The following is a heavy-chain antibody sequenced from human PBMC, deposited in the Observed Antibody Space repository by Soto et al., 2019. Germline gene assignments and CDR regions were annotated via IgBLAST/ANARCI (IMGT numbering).Heavy chain of an antibody. J-gene: IGHJ4*02. V-gene: IGHV4-30-4*01. D-gene: IGHD3-22*01. CDR1: GGSMRSGDYY. CDR2: IYYSGST. CDR3: ARDHDSSCYYLDY. Sequence: KPSETRSLTCAISGGSMRSGDYYCRWIRRPPGKGLEWIGYIYYSGSTYYNPSLKSRVTISVDTSKNQFSLKLSSVTAADTAVYYCARDHDSSCYYLDYWGQGTLVTVSS.